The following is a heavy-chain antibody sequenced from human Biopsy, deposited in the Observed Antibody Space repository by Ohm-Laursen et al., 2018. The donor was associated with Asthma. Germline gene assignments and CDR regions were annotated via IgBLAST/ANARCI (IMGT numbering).Heavy chain of an antibody. V-gene: IGHV1-69*13. D-gene: IGHD6-19*01. CDR3: ARCQVGYSSGWSLLLKKIYYSGMDV. CDR1: GGTFSNFA. Sequence: GASVKVSCNAPGGTFSNFAISWVRQAPGQGLEWLGEIMTVFGTTNYAQKFQGRVTITADESTSTAYMEVTSLRSEDTAIYYCARCQVGYSSGWSLLLKKIYYSGMDVWGQGTAVTVSS. CDR2: IMTVFGTT. J-gene: IGHJ6*02.